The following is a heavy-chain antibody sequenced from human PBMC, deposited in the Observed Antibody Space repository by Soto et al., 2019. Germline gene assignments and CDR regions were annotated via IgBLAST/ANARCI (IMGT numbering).Heavy chain of an antibody. Sequence: PGGSLRLSCAASGFTFSTYAMIWVRQAPGKGLEWVSVITGSGGSTYYADSVKGRFTISRDTSKNTLFLQMNSLRAEDTAVYYFVKYRYGHYGGLAYWGQGTMVTVSS. CDR2: ITGSGGST. D-gene: IGHD4-17*01. V-gene: IGHV3-23*01. J-gene: IGHJ4*02. CDR3: VKYRYGHYGGLAY. CDR1: GFTFSTYA.